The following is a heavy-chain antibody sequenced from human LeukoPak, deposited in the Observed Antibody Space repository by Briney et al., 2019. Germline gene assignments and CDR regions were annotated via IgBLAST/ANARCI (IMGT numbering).Heavy chain of an antibody. Sequence: ASVKVSCKASGYTFSGYGINWVRQAPGQGLEWMGWISAYNGDTNYAQKLQGRVTMTTDTSTRIAYMEVRSLRSDDTAVYYCARDRGMYSSGSLGAFDVWGQGTMVTVSS. J-gene: IGHJ3*01. CDR1: GYTFSGYG. CDR3: ARDRGMYSSGSLGAFDV. D-gene: IGHD6-19*01. V-gene: IGHV1-18*01. CDR2: ISAYNGDT.